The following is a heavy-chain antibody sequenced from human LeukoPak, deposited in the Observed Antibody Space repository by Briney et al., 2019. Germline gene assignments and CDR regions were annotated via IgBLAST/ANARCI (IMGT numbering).Heavy chain of an antibody. CDR1: GFTFSTYS. D-gene: IGHD2-15*01. CDR2: ISSSSSYI. Sequence: GGSLRLSCAASGFTFSTYSMNWVRQAPGKGLEWVSSISSSSSYIHYADSVRGRFTISRDNAKNSLYLQMSSLRAEDTAVYYCARGCSGGNCMTDWYFDLWGHGTLVTVSS. CDR3: ARGCSGGNCMTDWYFDL. V-gene: IGHV3-21*01. J-gene: IGHJ2*01.